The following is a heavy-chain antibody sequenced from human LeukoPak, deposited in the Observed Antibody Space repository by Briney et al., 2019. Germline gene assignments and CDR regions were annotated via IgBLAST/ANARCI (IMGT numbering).Heavy chain of an antibody. D-gene: IGHD3-10*01. J-gene: IGHJ2*01. V-gene: IGHV4-59*12. CDR3: ARLTMFRGVIYGTDCHSDL. CDR1: SGSISSYY. Sequence: PSETLSLTCTVSSGSISSYYWSWIRQPPGKGLEWIGYIFYSGSTNYNPSLRSRVTISLDTSKNQFSLKLSSVTAADTAVYYCARLTMFRGVIYGTDCHSDLWGRGTLVTVSS. CDR2: IFYSGST.